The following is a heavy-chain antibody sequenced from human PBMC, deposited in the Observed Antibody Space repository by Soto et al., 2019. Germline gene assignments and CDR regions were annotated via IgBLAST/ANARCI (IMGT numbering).Heavy chain of an antibody. CDR3: PKEPST. J-gene: IGHJ5*02. CDR1: GGSISNRGYY. Sequence: SETLCLTYTVSGGSISNRGYYCSLIRQHPGKGLEWIGYIYYSGSTYYNPSLKSRVTISVDTSKNQFSLKLSSVTAADTAVYYCPKEPSTWGQGTLVIVSP. CDR2: IYYSGST. V-gene: IGHV4-31*03.